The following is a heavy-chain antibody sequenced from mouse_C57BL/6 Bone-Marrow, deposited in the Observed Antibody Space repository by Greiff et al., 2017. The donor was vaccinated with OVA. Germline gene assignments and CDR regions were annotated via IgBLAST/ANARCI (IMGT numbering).Heavy chain of an antibody. CDR3: ARYDPYYAMDY. CDR2: INPYNGGT. D-gene: IGHD2-10*02. CDR1: GYTFTDYY. V-gene: IGHV1-19*01. Sequence: VQLQQSGPVLVKPGASVKMSCKASGYTFTDYYMNWVKQSHGKSLEWIGVINPYNGGTSYNQKFKGKATLTVDKSSSTAYMELNSLTSEDSAVYYCARYDPYYAMDYWGQGTSVTVSS. J-gene: IGHJ4*01.